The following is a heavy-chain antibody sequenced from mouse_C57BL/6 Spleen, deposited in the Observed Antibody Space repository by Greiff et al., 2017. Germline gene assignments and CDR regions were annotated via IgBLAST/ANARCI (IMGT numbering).Heavy chain of an antibody. CDR2: IYPSDSET. Sequence: QVQLQQPGAELVRPGSSVKLSCKASGYTFTSYWMDWVKQRPGQGLEWIGNIYPSDSETHYNQKFKDKATLTVDKSSSPAYMQLSSLTSEDSAVYYCARSGGDFDYWGQGTTLTVSS. J-gene: IGHJ2*01. CDR1: GYTFTSYW. CDR3: ARSGGDFDY. V-gene: IGHV1-61*01.